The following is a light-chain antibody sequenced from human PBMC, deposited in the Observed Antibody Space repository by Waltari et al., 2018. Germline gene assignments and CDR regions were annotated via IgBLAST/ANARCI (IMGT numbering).Light chain of an antibody. V-gene: IGLV2-14*01. CDR3: TSYTVSTPLV. Sequence: QSALTQPASVSGSPGQSITISCTGTSSDVGSYDYVSWYQQHPGKAPKLIIYEVSNRPSGVSNRFSGSKSGNTASLTISGLQAEDEADYYCTSYTVSTPLVFGGGTK. J-gene: IGLJ3*02. CDR1: SSDVGSYDY. CDR2: EVS.